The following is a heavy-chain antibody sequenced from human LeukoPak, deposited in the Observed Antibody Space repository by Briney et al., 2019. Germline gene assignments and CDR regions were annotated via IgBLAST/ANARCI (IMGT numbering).Heavy chain of an antibody. CDR3: ARASYGSGPDDY. D-gene: IGHD6-19*01. Sequence: KVSCKGSGYSFTSHWISWVRQMPGKGLEWMGRIDPSDSYTNYSPSFQGHVTISADKSISTAYLQWSSLKASDTAMYYCARASYGSGPDDYWGQGTLVTVSS. CDR2: IDPSDSYT. V-gene: IGHV5-10-1*01. CDR1: GYSFTSHW. J-gene: IGHJ4*02.